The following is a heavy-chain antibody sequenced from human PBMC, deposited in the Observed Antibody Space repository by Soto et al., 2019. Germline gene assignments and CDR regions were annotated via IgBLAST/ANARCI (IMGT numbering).Heavy chain of an antibody. CDR1: GGSISSSSYY. CDR3: ASHTSPYSSGWDDYYYYYGMDV. CDR2: IYYSGST. V-gene: IGHV4-39*01. D-gene: IGHD6-19*01. J-gene: IGHJ6*02. Sequence: SETLSLTCTVSGGSISSSSYYWGWIRQPPGKGLEWIGSIYYSGSTYYNPSLKRRVTISVDTSKNQLSLKLSSVTAADTAVYYCASHTSPYSSGWDDYYYYYGMDVWGQGTTVTVSS.